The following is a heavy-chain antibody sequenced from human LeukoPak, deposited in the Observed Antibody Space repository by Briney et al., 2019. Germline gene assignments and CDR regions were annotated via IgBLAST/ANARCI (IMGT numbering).Heavy chain of an antibody. V-gene: IGHV3-53*01. CDR3: VGEGTY. CDR1: GFTVSSNY. CDR2: IYSGGGT. D-gene: IGHD1-1*01. Sequence: GGSLRLSCAASGFTVSSNYMSWVRQAPGKRLEWVSVIYSGGGTNYADSLEGRFSISRDNSKNTLYLQMNSLRADDTAVYYCVGEGTYWGQGTLVTVSS. J-gene: IGHJ4*02.